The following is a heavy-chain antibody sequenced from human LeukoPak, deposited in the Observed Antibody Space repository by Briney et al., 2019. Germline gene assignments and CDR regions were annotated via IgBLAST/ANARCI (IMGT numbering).Heavy chain of an antibody. V-gene: IGHV4-61*08. Sequence: PSETLSLTCTVSAGSISSGGYYWSWIRQHPGKGLEWIGYISYSGSTYYNPSLKSRVTISVDTSKNQFSLKLSSVTAADTAVYYCARTTTVVTPGDYWGQGTLVTVSS. D-gene: IGHD4-23*01. CDR1: AGSISSGGYY. CDR2: ISYSGST. J-gene: IGHJ4*02. CDR3: ARTTTVVTPGDY.